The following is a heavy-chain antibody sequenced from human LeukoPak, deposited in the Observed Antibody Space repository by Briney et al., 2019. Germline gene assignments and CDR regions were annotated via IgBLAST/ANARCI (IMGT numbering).Heavy chain of an antibody. V-gene: IGHV4-34*01. D-gene: IGHD3-22*01. Sequence: PSETLSLTCAVSGGSFSGYYCTWIRQPPEKGLEWIGEISHSGSTNYNPSLKSRVTISVDTSKNHFSLKLRSVTAADTAVYYCAGGYDSSGYPLNYWGQGTLVTVSS. J-gene: IGHJ4*02. CDR3: AGGYDSSGYPLNY. CDR1: GGSFSGYY. CDR2: ISHSGST.